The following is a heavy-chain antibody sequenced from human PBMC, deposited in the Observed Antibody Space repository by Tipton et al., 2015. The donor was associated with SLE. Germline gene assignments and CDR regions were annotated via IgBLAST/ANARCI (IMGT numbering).Heavy chain of an antibody. CDR2: IYYSGST. D-gene: IGHD4-23*01. V-gene: IGHV4-59*11. J-gene: IGHJ3*02. CDR1: GGSISSHY. CDR3: ARDTVGWYSGAFDI. Sequence: TLSLTCTVSGGSISSHYWSWIRQHPGKGLEWIGYIYYSGSTNYNPSLKSRVTISVDTSKNQFSLKLSSVTAAGTAVYYCARDTVGWYSGAFDIWGQGTMVTVSS.